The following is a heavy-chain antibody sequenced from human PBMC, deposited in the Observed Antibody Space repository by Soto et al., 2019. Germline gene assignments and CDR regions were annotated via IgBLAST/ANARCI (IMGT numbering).Heavy chain of an antibody. D-gene: IGHD6-19*01. CDR2: LSYDGSNK. CDR1: GFTFSSYG. CDR3: ATIAVAGTRDFDY. V-gene: IGHV3-30*19. Sequence: PGGSLRLSCAASGFTFSSYGMHWVRQAPGKGLEWVAALSYDGSNKYYADSVKGRFTISRDNSKNTLYLQMNSLRAEDTAVYYCATIAVAGTRDFDYWGQGTLVTVSS. J-gene: IGHJ4*02.